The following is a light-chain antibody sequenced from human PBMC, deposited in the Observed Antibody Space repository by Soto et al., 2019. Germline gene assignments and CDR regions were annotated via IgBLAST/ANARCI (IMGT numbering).Light chain of an antibody. J-gene: IGKJ4*01. CDR3: QQYNNWPVT. Sequence: DIVLTQSPATLSLSPGDRATLSCRASQSITSYLAWYQQKPDQAPKLLIYGTSTRATDIPARFSGSGSGTEFTLTISSLQSEDFAVYYCQQYNNWPVTFGGGTKVDIK. V-gene: IGKV3-15*01. CDR1: QSITSY. CDR2: GTS.